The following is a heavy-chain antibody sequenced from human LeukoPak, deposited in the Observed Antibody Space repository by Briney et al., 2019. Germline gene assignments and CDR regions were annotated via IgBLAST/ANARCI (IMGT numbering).Heavy chain of an antibody. V-gene: IGHV4-59*01. D-gene: IGHD6-19*01. CDR1: GGSISSYY. CDR3: ARKYSSGWYEYYFDY. Sequence: PSETLSLTCTVSGGSISSYYWSWIRQPPGKGLEWIGYIYHSGSTNYNPSLKSRVTISVDTSKNQFSLKLSSVTAADTAVYYCARKYSSGWYEYYFDYWGQGTLVTVSS. CDR2: IYHSGST. J-gene: IGHJ4*02.